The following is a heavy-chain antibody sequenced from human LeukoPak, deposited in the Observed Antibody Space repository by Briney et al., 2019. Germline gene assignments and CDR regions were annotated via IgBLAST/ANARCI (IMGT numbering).Heavy chain of an antibody. D-gene: IGHD3-22*01. Sequence: KTSETLSLTCAVYGGSFNDYFWTWIRQPPGKGLEWIGEVYNGGSTNYNPSLKSRVIISEDTSKNQFSLRLSSVTAADTAVYYCARGRLGSVVFEGYYYFMDVWGKGTTVTVSS. J-gene: IGHJ6*03. V-gene: IGHV4-34*01. CDR1: GGSFNDYF. CDR3: ARGRLGSVVFEGYYYFMDV. CDR2: VYNGGST.